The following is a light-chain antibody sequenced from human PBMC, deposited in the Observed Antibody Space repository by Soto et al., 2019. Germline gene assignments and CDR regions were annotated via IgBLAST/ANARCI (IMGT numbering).Light chain of an antibody. CDR3: CSFALRSTLI. J-gene: IGLJ2*01. CDR1: SSDVGSYNL. Sequence: QSVLTQPASVSGSPGQSITISCTGTSSDVGSYNLVSWYQQHPGKAPKLMIYEGSKRPSGVSNRFSGSKSANTASLTISGLQAEDEADYYCCSFALRSTLIFGGGTKLTVL. CDR2: EGS. V-gene: IGLV2-23*01.